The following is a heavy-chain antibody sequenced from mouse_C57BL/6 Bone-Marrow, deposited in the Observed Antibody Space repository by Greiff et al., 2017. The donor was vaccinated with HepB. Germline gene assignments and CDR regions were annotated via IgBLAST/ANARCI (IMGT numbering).Heavy chain of an antibody. J-gene: IGHJ4*01. CDR3: ASGPSVYAMDY. CDR2: ISDGGSYT. D-gene: IGHD2-10*02. V-gene: IGHV5-4*01. CDR1: GFTFSSYA. Sequence: EVQLVESGGGLVKPGGSLKLSCAASGFTFSSYAMSWVRQTPEKRLEWVATISDGGSYTYYPDNVKGRFTISRDNAKNNLYLQMSHLKSEDTAMYACASGPSVYAMDYWGQGTSVTVSS.